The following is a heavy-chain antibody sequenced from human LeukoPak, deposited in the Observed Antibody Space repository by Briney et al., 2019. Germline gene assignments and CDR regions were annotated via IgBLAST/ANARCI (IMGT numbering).Heavy chain of an antibody. CDR2: IGSGSTYI. V-gene: IGHV3-21*01. Sequence: GGSLRLSCAASGFTFSSSSMNWVRQAPGKGLEWVSSIGSGSTYIYYADSVKGRFTISRDNAKNSLYLQMNSLRAEDTAVYYCARPAGGYYDSSGYPIDYWGQGTLVTVSS. CDR1: GFTFSSSS. J-gene: IGHJ4*02. D-gene: IGHD3-22*01. CDR3: ARPAGGYYDSSGYPIDY.